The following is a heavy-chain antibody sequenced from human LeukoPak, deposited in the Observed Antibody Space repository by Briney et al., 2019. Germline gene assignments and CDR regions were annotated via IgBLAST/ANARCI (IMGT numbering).Heavy chain of an antibody. D-gene: IGHD3-9*01. CDR3: ARGSDYDILTGYYSDWFDP. Sequence: GESLKISCKSFGYSFTNYWIAWVRQMPGKGLEWMGIIYPGDSDTKYNPSFQGQVAISADKSTSTLYLQWSGLKASDTAMYYCARGSDYDILTGYYSDWFDPWGQGTLVTVSS. J-gene: IGHJ5*02. CDR1: GYSFTNYW. CDR2: IYPGDSDT. V-gene: IGHV5-51*01.